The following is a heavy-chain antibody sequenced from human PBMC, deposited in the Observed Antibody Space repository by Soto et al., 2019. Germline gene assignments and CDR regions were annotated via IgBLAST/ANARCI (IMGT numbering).Heavy chain of an antibody. CDR2: GYYGGST. CDR3: AGDKEGINLVLDI. CDR1: GGSVSSGNYC. J-gene: IGHJ3*02. D-gene: IGHD1-20*01. V-gene: IGHV4-61*01. Sequence: PSETLSLTCTVSGGSVSSGNYCWSWIRQPPGKGLEWIGYGYYGGSTNYNPSLKSRVTISVDTSRNQFSLKLSSVTAAETAMYYCAGDKEGINLVLDIWGQGTMVTVSS.